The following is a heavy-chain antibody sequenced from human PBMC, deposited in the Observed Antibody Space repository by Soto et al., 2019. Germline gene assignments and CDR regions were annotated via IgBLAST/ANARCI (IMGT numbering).Heavy chain of an antibody. V-gene: IGHV4-34*01. CDR3: ARRQLWLRGWFDP. J-gene: IGHJ5*02. CDR1: GGSFSGYY. D-gene: IGHD3-10*01. CDR2: INHSGST. Sequence: QVQLQQWGAGLLKPSETLSLTCAVYGGSFSGYYWSWIRQPPGKGLEWIGEINHSGSTNYNPSLKSRVTISVDTYKNQFSLKLSSVTAADTAVYYCARRQLWLRGWFDPWGQGTLVTVSS.